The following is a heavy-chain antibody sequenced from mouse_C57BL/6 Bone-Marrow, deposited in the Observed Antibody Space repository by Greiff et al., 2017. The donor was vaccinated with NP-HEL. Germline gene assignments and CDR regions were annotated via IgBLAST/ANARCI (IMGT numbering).Heavy chain of an antibody. Sequence: VQLQQSGPELVKPGASVKLSCKASGYTFTSYDINWVKQRPGQGLEWIGWIYPRDGSTKYNEKFKGKATLTVDTSSSTAYMELHSLTSEDSAVYFCARCGPNYGSSYAFAYWGQGTLVTVSA. CDR1: GYTFTSYD. CDR3: ARCGPNYGSSYAFAY. V-gene: IGHV1-85*01. D-gene: IGHD1-1*01. J-gene: IGHJ3*01. CDR2: IYPRDGST.